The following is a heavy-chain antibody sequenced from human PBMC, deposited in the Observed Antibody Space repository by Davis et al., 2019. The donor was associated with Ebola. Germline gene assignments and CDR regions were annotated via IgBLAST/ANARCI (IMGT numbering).Heavy chain of an antibody. Sequence: GESLKISCAASGFTFSSYSMNWVRQAPGKGLEWVSSISSSSSYIYYADSVKGRFTISRDNAKNSLYLQMNSLRAEDTAVYYCAKSYDFWSGYSAEFDPWGQGTLVTVSS. J-gene: IGHJ5*02. CDR3: AKSYDFWSGYSAEFDP. D-gene: IGHD3-3*01. CDR2: ISSSSSYI. V-gene: IGHV3-21*01. CDR1: GFTFSSYS.